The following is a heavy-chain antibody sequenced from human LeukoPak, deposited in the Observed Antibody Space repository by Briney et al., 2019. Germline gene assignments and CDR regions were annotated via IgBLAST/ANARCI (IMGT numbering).Heavy chain of an antibody. Sequence: GASVKVSCKASGYTFTSYGISWVRQAPGQGLEWMGWISAYNGNTNYAQKLQGRVTMTTDTSTSTAYMELRSLRSDDTAVYYCARDLRLAAAGPFDYWGQGTLVTVSS. CDR3: ARDLRLAAAGPFDY. D-gene: IGHD6-13*01. J-gene: IGHJ4*02. CDR1: GYTFTSYG. V-gene: IGHV1-18*01. CDR2: ISAYNGNT.